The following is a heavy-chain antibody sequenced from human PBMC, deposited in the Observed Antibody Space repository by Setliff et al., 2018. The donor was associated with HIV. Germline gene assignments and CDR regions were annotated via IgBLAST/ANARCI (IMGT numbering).Heavy chain of an antibody. D-gene: IGHD3-10*01. V-gene: IGHV4-59*11. CDR2: IYSTGST. Sequence: SETLSLTCTVSGASITSHYWSWIRQSPGRELEWIGYIYSTGSTNYNPSLQSRVSISMDASKNKFSLKVTSVTSADTAVYYCARAGGSGDAFDIWGQGAMVTVSS. CDR3: ARAGGSGDAFDI. CDR1: GASITSHY. J-gene: IGHJ3*02.